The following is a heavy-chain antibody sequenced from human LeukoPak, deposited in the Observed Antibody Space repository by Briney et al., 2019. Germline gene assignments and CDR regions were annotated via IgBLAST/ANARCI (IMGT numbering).Heavy chain of an antibody. Sequence: GGSLRLSCAASGFTFSSYTMSWVRQAPGKGLEWVANIKQDGSEKYYVDSVKGRFTISRDNAKNSLYLQMNSLRAEDTAVYYCAREVTPYYWGQGTLVTVSS. V-gene: IGHV3-7*01. CDR1: GFTFSSYT. J-gene: IGHJ4*02. CDR2: IKQDGSEK. D-gene: IGHD2-21*02. CDR3: AREVTPYY.